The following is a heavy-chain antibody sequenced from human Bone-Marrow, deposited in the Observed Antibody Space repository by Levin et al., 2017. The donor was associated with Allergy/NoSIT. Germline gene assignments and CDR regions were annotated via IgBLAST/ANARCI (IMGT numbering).Heavy chain of an antibody. CDR1: GGSISSYY. V-gene: IGHV4-59*01. CDR3: ARGPYYYASGSEYPIDY. D-gene: IGHD3-10*01. CDR2: IYYSGST. Sequence: SETLSLTCTVSGGSISSYYWSWIRQPPGKGLEWIGYIYYSGSTNYNASLKSRVTISVDTSKNQFSLKLSSVTAADTAVYYCARGPYYYASGSEYPIDYWGQGTLVTVSS. J-gene: IGHJ4*02.